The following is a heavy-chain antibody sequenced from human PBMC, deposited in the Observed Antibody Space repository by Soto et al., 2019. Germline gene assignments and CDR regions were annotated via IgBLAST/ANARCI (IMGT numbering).Heavy chain of an antibody. D-gene: IGHD3-22*01. CDR2: IIPIFGTA. CDR3: ASQGYYYDSSGNYFDY. V-gene: IGHV1-69*12. CDR1: GGTFSSYA. J-gene: IGHJ4*02. Sequence: QVQLVQSGAEVKKPGSSVKVSCKASGGTFSSYAISWVRQAPGQGLEWMGGIIPIFGTANYAQKFQGRVKITADESTSTAYMELSSLRSEDTAVYYCASQGYYYDSSGNYFDYWGKGTLVTVSS.